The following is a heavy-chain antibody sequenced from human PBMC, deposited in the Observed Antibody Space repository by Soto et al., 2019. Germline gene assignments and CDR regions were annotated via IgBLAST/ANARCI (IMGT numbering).Heavy chain of an antibody. D-gene: IGHD3-22*01. V-gene: IGHV4-30-2*01. Sequence: QMHLQESGSGLVKPSQTLSLTCAVSGGSLSSSAYSWSWIRQPPGKGLEWIGFIYQSGSTYYNPSLKSRVAMSRGRAKNQFALKLSSVTAADTAVYYGARELLFYESDGFSGDAALDTWGRGTMVTASS. CDR3: ARELLFYESDGFSGDAALDT. CDR2: IYQSGST. J-gene: IGHJ3*02. CDR1: GGSLSSSAYS.